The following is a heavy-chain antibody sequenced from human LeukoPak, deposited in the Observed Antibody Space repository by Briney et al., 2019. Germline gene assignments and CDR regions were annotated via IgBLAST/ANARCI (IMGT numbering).Heavy chain of an antibody. D-gene: IGHD6-19*01. V-gene: IGHV4-4*07. J-gene: IGHJ6*03. CDR1: GGSISSYY. CDR3: ARDRRANSSGWYSRDYYYYYMDV. CDR2: IYTSGST. Sequence: PSETLSLTCTVSGGSISSYYWSWIRRPAGKGLEWIGRIYTSGSTNYNPSLKSRVTISVDKSKNQFSLKLSSVTAADTAVYYCARDRRANSSGWYSRDYYYYYMDVWGKGTTVTVSS.